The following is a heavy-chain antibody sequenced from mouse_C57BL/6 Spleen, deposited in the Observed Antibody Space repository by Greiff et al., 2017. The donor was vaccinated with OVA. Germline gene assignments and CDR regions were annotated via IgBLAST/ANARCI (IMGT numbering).Heavy chain of an antibody. V-gene: IGHV1-62-2*01. CDR3: ARHESPLITTVGHFDY. CDR1: GYTFTEYT. Sequence: QVQLQQSGAELVKPGASVKLSCKASGYTFTEYTIHWVKQRSGQGLEWIGWFYPGSGSIKYNEKFKDKATLTADKSSSTVYMELSRLTSEDSAVYFCARHESPLITTVGHFDYWGQGTTLTVSS. D-gene: IGHD1-1*01. J-gene: IGHJ2*01. CDR2: FYPGSGSI.